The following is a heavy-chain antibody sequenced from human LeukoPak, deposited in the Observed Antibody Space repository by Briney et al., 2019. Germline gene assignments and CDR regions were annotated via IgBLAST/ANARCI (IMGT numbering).Heavy chain of an antibody. CDR1: GGSISSYY. CDR3: ARDATVTTAYGVDV. V-gene: IGHV4-4*07. Sequence: SETLSLTCTVSGGSISSYYWSWIRQPAGKGLEWIGRIYTSGSTNYNPSLKSRVTMSVDTSKNQFSLKLSSVTAADTAVYYCARDATVTTAYGVDVWGQGTTVTVSS. CDR2: IYTSGST. J-gene: IGHJ6*02. D-gene: IGHD4-17*01.